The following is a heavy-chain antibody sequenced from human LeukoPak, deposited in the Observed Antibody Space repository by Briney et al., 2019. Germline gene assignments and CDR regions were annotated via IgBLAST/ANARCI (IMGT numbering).Heavy chain of an antibody. CDR1: GFTLSSYE. Sequence: PGGSLRLSCAASGFTLSSYEMNWVRQAPGKGLEWVSYISSSGYTMYYADSVKGRFTISRDNAKNSPYLQMNSLRAEDTAVYYCARGVPKTSYYYYYMDVWGKGTTVTVSS. J-gene: IGHJ6*03. CDR3: ARGVPKTSYYYYYMDV. CDR2: ISSSGYTM. D-gene: IGHD4-11*01. V-gene: IGHV3-48*03.